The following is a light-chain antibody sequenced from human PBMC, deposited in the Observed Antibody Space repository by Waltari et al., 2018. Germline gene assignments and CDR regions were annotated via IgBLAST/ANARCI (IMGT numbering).Light chain of an antibody. V-gene: IGKV4-1*01. J-gene: IGKJ1*01. Sequence: DVVMTQTPDSLAVSLGERATINCMAPPSVSYSPDNKNYLAWFQQKPGQPPKLLIYWASTRESGVPDRFTGSGSGTDFTLTINSLQAEDVAVYYCQQYYIAPWTFGQGSKVEIK. CDR1: PSVSYSPDNKNY. CDR3: QQYYIAPWT. CDR2: WAS.